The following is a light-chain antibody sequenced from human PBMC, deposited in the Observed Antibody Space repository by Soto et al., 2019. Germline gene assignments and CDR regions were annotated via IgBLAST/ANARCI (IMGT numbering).Light chain of an antibody. J-gene: IGKJ2*01. CDR1: QDLTGY. CDR2: DTT. CDR3: QQYVSLPDT. Sequence: DIQMTQSPSYLAASVGDRVTITCQASQDLTGYLNWYQPNPGKAPKLLIYDTTTLEGGVPSRFSGSGSGTDFTFTINGLQPEDVATYSCQQYVSLPDTFGQGTKLEIK. V-gene: IGKV1-33*01.